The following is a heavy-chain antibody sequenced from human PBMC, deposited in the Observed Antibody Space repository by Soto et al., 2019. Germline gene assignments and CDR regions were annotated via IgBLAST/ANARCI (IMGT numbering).Heavy chain of an antibody. Sequence: GGSLRLSCAASGFTFSSYAMNWVRQAPGKGLEWVSRISGSGDSTHCADSMKGRFTISRDNSKNTLYLQMNSLRAEDTAVYFCAKDSSRLETTVTPYFDYWGQGILVTVSS. J-gene: IGHJ4*02. D-gene: IGHD4-17*01. CDR3: AKDSSRLETTVTPYFDY. CDR1: GFTFSSYA. V-gene: IGHV3-23*01. CDR2: ISGSGDST.